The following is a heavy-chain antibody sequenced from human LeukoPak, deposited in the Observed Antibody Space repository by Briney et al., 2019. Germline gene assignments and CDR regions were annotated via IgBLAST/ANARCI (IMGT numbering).Heavy chain of an antibody. J-gene: IGHJ5*02. CDR2: IYYSGST. V-gene: IGHV4-31*03. Sequence: SQTLSLTCTVSGGSISSGGYYWSWIRQYPGKGLEWIGYIYYSGSTYYNPSLKSRVTISVDTSKNQFSLKLSSVTAADTAVYYCARVVVVPANWFDPWGQGTLVTVSS. CDR3: ARVVVVPANWFDP. D-gene: IGHD2-2*01. CDR1: GGSISSGGYY.